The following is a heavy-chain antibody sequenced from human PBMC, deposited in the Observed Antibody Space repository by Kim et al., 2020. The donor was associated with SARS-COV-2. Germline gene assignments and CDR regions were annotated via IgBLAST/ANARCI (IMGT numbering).Heavy chain of an antibody. V-gene: IGHV3-66*01. Sequence: YSDSVKDRFTISREMSRNTIYRQMTGLRPEDTAIYYCAGGLSYGTRYDSWGQGTLVTVSS. CDR3: AGGLSYGTRYDS. D-gene: IGHD4-17*01. J-gene: IGHJ4*02.